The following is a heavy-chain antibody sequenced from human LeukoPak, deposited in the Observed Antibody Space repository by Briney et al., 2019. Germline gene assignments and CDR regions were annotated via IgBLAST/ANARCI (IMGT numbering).Heavy chain of an antibody. V-gene: IGHV4-59*01. Sequence: SETLSLTCAVYGGSFSGYYWSWIRQPPGKGLEWIGYIYYSGSTNYNPSLKSRVTISVDTSKNQFSLKLSSVTAADTAVYYCARGQYCSGGSCYSDYWGQGTLVTVSS. D-gene: IGHD2-15*01. CDR2: IYYSGST. CDR3: ARGQYCSGGSCYSDY. CDR1: GGSFSGYY. J-gene: IGHJ4*02.